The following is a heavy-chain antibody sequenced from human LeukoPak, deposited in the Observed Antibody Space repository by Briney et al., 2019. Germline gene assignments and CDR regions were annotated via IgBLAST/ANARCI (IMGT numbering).Heavy chain of an antibody. Sequence: SVKVSCKASGGTFSSYAISWVRQAPGQGLEWMGGIIPIFGTADYAQKFQGRVTITTDESTSTAYMELSSLRSEDTAVYYCAREGHCSTTSCYAGRIYNSFDPWGQGTLVTVSS. V-gene: IGHV1-69*05. CDR2: IIPIFGTA. CDR1: GGTFSSYA. CDR3: AREGHCSTTSCYAGRIYNSFDP. D-gene: IGHD2-2*01. J-gene: IGHJ5*02.